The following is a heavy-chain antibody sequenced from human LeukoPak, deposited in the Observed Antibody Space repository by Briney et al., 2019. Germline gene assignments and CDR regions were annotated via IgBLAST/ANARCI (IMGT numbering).Heavy chain of an antibody. CDR1: GGSISNYY. CDR3: ARSGTSRYYFYGVDV. D-gene: IGHD1/OR15-1a*01. CDR2: IYYTGTS. V-gene: IGHV4-59*08. J-gene: IGHJ6*02. Sequence: PSETLSLTCTVSGGSISNYYWNWIRQSPGKGLECIGYIYYTGTSNYNPSLKSRVTISVDTSKDQFSLRLNSVTAADTAVYYCARSGTSRYYFYGVDVWGQGTTVTVSS.